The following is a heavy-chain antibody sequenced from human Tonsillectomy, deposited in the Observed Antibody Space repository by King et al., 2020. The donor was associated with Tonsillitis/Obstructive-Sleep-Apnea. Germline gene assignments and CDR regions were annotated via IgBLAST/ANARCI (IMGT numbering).Heavy chain of an antibody. CDR1: RFSFSSYW. J-gene: IGHJ4*02. CDR2: INSDGTST. CDR3: ARLDY. Sequence: VQLVESGGGVVQPGGSLRLSCVASRFSFSSYWMHWVRQAPGKGLVWVSRINSDGTSTTYADSVKGRFNVSRDNDKSTLYLQMNSLRGDDTAVYYCARLDYWGQGTLVTVSS. V-gene: IGHV3-74*03.